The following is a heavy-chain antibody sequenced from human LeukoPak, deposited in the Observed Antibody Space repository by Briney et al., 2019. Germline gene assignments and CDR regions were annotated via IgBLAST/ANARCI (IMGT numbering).Heavy chain of an antibody. CDR1: GYTFTSYD. J-gene: IGHJ6*03. CDR2: MNPNSGNT. V-gene: IGHV1-8*01. D-gene: IGHD2-15*01. CDR3: ARTGVAATRGYYYYYYMDV. Sequence: ASVKVSCKASGYTFTSYDINWVRQATGQGLEWMGWMNPNSGNTGYAQKFQGRVTTTRNTSISTAYMELSSLRSEDTAVYYCARTGVAATRGYYYYYYMDVWGKGTTVTVSS.